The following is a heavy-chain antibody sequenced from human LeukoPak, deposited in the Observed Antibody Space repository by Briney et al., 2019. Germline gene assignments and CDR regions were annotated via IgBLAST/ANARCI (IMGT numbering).Heavy chain of an antibody. CDR3: ATTGYSSRNY. D-gene: IGHD6-13*01. Sequence: QPGRSLRLSCAASGFTFRSYGMHWVRQAPGKGLEWVAVISYDESYKYYADSVKGRFTVSRDNSKNTLYLQMNSLRAEDTAVYYCATTGYSSRNYWGQGTLVTVSS. CDR2: ISYDESYK. V-gene: IGHV3-30*03. J-gene: IGHJ4*02. CDR1: GFTFRSYG.